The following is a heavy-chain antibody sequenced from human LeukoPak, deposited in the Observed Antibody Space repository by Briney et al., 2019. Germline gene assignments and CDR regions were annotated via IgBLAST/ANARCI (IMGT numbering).Heavy chain of an antibody. V-gene: IGHV3-73*01. D-gene: IGHD1-1*01. CDR1: GFTFSVSA. CDR2: IRSKPNNYAT. J-gene: IGHJ4*02. CDR3: IAELERLRAPLDF. Sequence: PGGSLRLSCAASGFTFSVSAMHWVRQASGKGLEWLGRIRSKPNNYATLYAASVKGRFSISRDDSKNTAFLQMNSLKTEDTAVYYCIAELERLRAPLDFWGRGTLVTVSS.